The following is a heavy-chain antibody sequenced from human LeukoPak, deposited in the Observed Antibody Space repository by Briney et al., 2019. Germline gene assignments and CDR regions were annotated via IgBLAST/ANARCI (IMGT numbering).Heavy chain of an antibody. J-gene: IGHJ5*02. V-gene: IGHV7-4-1*02. Sequence: XGYTFXSYALNWVRQAPGQGLEWMGWINTDTGNPTXAQGFTGRFVFSLDTSVSTAYLQISSLKAEDTAVYYCAXXXXXXTXXXXDPWGQXTXVTVSS. CDR2: INTDTGNP. CDR3: AXXXXXXTXXXXDP. CDR1: GYTFXSYA.